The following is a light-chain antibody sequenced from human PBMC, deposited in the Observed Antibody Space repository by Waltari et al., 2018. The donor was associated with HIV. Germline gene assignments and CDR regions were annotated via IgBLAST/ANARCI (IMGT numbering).Light chain of an antibody. V-gene: IGLV2-23*02. Sequence: QSALTQPASVSGSPGQSITISCTGTSSDVGSYNLVSWYQQHPCKAHKRRIYEVSKRPSGVSNRFSASKSANTASRTISGLQAEDEADYYCCSYAGSNTHVFGTGTKVTVL. CDR1: SSDVGSYNL. J-gene: IGLJ1*01. CDR2: EVS. CDR3: CSYAGSNTHV.